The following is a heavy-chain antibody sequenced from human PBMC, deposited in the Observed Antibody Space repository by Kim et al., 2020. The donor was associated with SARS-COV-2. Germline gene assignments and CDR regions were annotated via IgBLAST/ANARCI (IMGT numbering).Heavy chain of an antibody. CDR3: ARGVGEVWWLRPPTFDY. CDR2: INHSGST. J-gene: IGHJ4*02. CDR1: GGSFSGYY. Sequence: SETLSLTCAVYGGSFSGYYWSWIRQPPGKGLEWIGEINHSGSTNYNPSLKSRVTISVDTSKNQFSLKLSSVTAADTAVYYCARGVGEVWWLRPPTFDYWGQGTLVTVSS. V-gene: IGHV4-34*01. D-gene: IGHD5-12*01.